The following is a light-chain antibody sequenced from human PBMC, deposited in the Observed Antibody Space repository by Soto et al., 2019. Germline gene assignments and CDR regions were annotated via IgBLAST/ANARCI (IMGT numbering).Light chain of an antibody. J-gene: IGKJ2*01. CDR2: WAS. CDR1: QRLLYTSNSKNY. V-gene: IGKV4-1*01. Sequence: DIVMTQSPDSLAVSLGERATINCKSNQRLLYTSNSKNYLAWYQQKPGQPPKLLIYWASTRESGVPDRFSGSGSETEFTLTISSLQAEDVAVYYCQQYYSVPYTLGQGTKLEIK. CDR3: QQYYSVPYT.